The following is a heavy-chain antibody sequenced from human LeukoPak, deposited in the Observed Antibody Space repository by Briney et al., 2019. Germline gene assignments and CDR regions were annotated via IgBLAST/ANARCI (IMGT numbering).Heavy chain of an antibody. CDR2: IYHSGST. V-gene: IGHV4-61*09. Sequence: KPSQTLYLTCTVSGGSISSGSYYWSWIRQPAGKGLEWIGEIYHSGSTNYNPSLKSRVTISVDKSKNQFSLKLSSVTAADTAVYYCARFMYGGTSSGWYSDYWGQGTLVTVSS. J-gene: IGHJ4*02. CDR3: ARFMYGGTSSGWYSDY. CDR1: GGSISSGSYY. D-gene: IGHD6-19*01.